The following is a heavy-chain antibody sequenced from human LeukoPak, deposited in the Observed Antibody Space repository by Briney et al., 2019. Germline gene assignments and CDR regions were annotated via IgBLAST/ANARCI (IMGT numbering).Heavy chain of an antibody. V-gene: IGHV1-18*01. CDR1: GYTFTNYG. CDR3: ARALGTSVTTRFWDY. J-gene: IGHJ4*02. Sequence: ASVKVSCKASGYTFTNYGISWVRQAPGQGLEWMGWISAYNGNTNYAQKFQGRVTMTTDTSTSTAYMEMRSLRSDDTAVCYCARALGTSVTTRFWDYWGQGTLVTVSS. CDR2: ISAYNGNT. D-gene: IGHD4-17*01.